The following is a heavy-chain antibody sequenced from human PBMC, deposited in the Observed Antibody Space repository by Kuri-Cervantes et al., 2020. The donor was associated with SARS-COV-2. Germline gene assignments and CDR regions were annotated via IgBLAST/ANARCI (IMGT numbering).Heavy chain of an antibody. J-gene: IGHJ6*03. V-gene: IGHV4-34*01. CDR2: INHSGST. D-gene: IGHD1-26*01. CDR3: ARSGSYPYYYYYTDV. Sequence: SETLSLTCAVYGGSFSGYYWSWIRQPPGKGLEWIGEINHSGSTNYNPSLKSRVTISVDTSKNQFSLKLSSVTAADTAVYYRARSGSYPYYYYYTDVWGKGTTVTVSS. CDR1: GGSFSGYY.